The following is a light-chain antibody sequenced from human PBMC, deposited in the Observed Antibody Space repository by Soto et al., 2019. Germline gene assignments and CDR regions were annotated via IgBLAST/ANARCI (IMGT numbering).Light chain of an antibody. CDR2: YKSDSDK. J-gene: IGLJ2*01. Sequence: QTVVTQPASLSASPGATASLTCTLRSGIDLATYRIFWYQQKPGSPPHYLLRYKSDSDKQQGSGVPSRFSGSKDASANAGILLISVLQSEDEADYYCMIWPNSTWVVGGGTKLTVL. V-gene: IGLV5-45*01. CDR3: MIWPNSTWV. CDR1: SGIDLATYR.